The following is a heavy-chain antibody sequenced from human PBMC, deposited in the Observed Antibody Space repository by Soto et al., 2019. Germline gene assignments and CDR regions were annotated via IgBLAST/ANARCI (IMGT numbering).Heavy chain of an antibody. CDR2: VNSDGSST. J-gene: IGHJ6*02. CDR3: ARDAGNSGSYYYYYYGMDV. CDR1: GFTFSSYW. V-gene: IGHV3-74*01. Sequence: EVQLVESGGGLVQPGGSLRLSCAASGFTFSSYWMHWVRQAPGKGLVWVSRVNSDGSSTSYADSVKGRFTISRDNAKNTLYLKMNSLRAEDTAVYYCARDAGNSGSYYYYYYGMDVWGQGTTVTVSS. D-gene: IGHD1-26*01.